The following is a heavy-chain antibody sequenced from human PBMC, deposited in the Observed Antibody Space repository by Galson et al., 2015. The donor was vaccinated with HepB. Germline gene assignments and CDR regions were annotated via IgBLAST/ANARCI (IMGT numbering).Heavy chain of an antibody. Sequence: SLRLSCAASGFTFSSYAMHWVRQAPGKGLEWVAVISYDGSNKYYADSVKGRFTISRDNSKNTLYLQMNSLRAEDTAVYYCARDSRSWYGSDYWGQGTLVTVSS. V-gene: IGHV3-30*04. CDR3: ARDSRSWYGSDY. D-gene: IGHD6-13*01. J-gene: IGHJ4*02. CDR1: GFTFSSYA. CDR2: ISYDGSNK.